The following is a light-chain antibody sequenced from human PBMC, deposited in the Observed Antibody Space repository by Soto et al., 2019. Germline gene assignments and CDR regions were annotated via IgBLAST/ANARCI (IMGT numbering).Light chain of an antibody. CDR2: DVS. CDR1: SSDVGRYNY. J-gene: IGLJ1*01. CDR3: RSFAGSYTFV. Sequence: QSALTQPRSVSGSPGQSVTISCTGASSDVGRYNYVSWYQQHPGKAPKLMIYDVSKRPSGVPDRFSGSKSGNTASLTISGLQAEDEADYYCRSFAGSYTFVFGTGTKRTVL. V-gene: IGLV2-11*01.